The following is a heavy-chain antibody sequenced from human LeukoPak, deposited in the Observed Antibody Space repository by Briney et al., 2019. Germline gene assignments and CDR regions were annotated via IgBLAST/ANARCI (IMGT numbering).Heavy chain of an antibody. CDR1: GFTFSSYA. Sequence: GGSLRLSCAASGFTFSSYAMSWVRQAPGKGLEWVSAISGSGGSTYYADSVKGRFTISRDNSKHTLYLQMNSLRAEDTAVYYWAKGDYDSSGPLNYYFDYWGQGTLVTVSS. CDR2: ISGSGGST. V-gene: IGHV3-23*01. CDR3: AKGDYDSSGPLNYYFDY. J-gene: IGHJ4*02. D-gene: IGHD3-22*01.